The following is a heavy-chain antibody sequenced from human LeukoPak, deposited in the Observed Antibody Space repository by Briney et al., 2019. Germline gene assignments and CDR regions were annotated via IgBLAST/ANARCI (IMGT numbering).Heavy chain of an antibody. CDR2: IWYDGSNK. CDR1: GFTFSSYG. J-gene: IGHJ6*02. V-gene: IGHV3-33*01. D-gene: IGHD5-12*01. Sequence: PGGSLRLSCAASGFTFSSYGMHWVRQAPGKGLEWVAVIWYDGSNKYYADSVKGRFTISRDNSKNTLYLQMNSPRAEDTAVYYCARGKARYVTSSYYYGMDVWGQGTTVTVSS. CDR3: ARGKARYVTSSYYYGMDV.